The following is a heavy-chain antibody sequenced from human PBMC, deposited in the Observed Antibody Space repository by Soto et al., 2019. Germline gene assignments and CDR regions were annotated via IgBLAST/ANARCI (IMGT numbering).Heavy chain of an antibody. CDR2: ISPYSGSR. CDR1: GYDFERYP. V-gene: IGHV1-18*04. Sequence: QVQLVQSGGEVKRPGASVKVSCKASGYDFERYPISWVRQARGQRLEWMGLISPYSGSRYYAEKFQGRVTMTTDTSTSTAYMELRSLTSDTTAVYFCAREQYESGDLYYVDYWGQGTLVTVSS. D-gene: IGHD4-17*01. CDR3: AREQYESGDLYYVDY. J-gene: IGHJ4*02.